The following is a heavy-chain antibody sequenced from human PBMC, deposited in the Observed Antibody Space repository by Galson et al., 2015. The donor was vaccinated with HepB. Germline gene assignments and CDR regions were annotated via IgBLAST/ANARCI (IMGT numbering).Heavy chain of an antibody. CDR2: TSAYNGNT. D-gene: IGHD4-11*01. CDR1: GYTFTSYG. CDR3: ARRLGTVTTGYYYYGMDV. J-gene: IGHJ6*02. V-gene: IGHV1-18*04. Sequence: SVKVSCKASGYTFTSYGISWVRQAPGQGLEWMGWTSAYNGNTNYAQKLQGRVTMTTDTSTSTAYMELRSLRSDDTAVYYRARRLGTVTTGYYYYGMDVWGQGTTVTVSS.